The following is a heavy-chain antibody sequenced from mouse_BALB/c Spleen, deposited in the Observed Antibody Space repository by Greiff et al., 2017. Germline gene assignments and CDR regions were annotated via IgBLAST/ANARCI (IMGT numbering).Heavy chain of an antibody. CDR1: GYTFTSYY. V-gene: IGHV1S56*01. J-gene: IGHJ4*01. CDR2: IYPGNVNT. D-gene: IGHD1-2*01. CDR3: AKGAAPYYAMDY. Sequence: VQVVESGPELVKPGASVRISCKASGYTFTSYYIHWVKQRPGQGLEWIGWIYPGNVNTKYNEKFKGKATLTADKSSSTAYMQLSSLTSEDSAVYFCAKGAAPYYAMDYWGQGTSVTVSS.